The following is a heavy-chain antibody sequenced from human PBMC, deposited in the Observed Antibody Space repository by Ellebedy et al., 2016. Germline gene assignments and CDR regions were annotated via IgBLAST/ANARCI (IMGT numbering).Heavy chain of an antibody. CDR1: GGSISSYY. CDR2: IYYSGST. J-gene: IGHJ6*03. Sequence: SETLSLXXTVSGGSISSYYWSWIRQPPGKGLEWIGYIYYSGSTNYNPSLKSRVTISVDTSKNQFSLKLSSVTAADTAVYYCASLTGTRNYYMDVWGKGTTVTVSS. V-gene: IGHV4-59*12. CDR3: ASLTGTRNYYMDV. D-gene: IGHD3-9*01.